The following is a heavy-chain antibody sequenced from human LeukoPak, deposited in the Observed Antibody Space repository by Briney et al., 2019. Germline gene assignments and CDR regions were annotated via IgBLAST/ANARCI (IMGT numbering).Heavy chain of an antibody. J-gene: IGHJ4*02. CDR3: ASLRLGELSPSDY. CDR2: ISAYNGNT. D-gene: IGHD3-16*02. V-gene: IGHV1-18*01. CDR1: GYTLTNCA. Sequence: ASVKVSCKASGYTLTNCAMNWVRQAPGQGLEWMGWISAYNGNTNYAQKLQGKVTMTTDTSTSTAYMELRSLRSDDTAVYYCASLRLGELSPSDYWGQGTLVTVSS.